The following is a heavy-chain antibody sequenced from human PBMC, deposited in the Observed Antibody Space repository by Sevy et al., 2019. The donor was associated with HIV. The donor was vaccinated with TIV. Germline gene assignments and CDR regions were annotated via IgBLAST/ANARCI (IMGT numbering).Heavy chain of an antibody. V-gene: IGHV3-11*01. Sequence: GESLKISCTASGFTLSDYYMSWIRQAPGKGLQWISYISGSDDSGGDDTIYYADSVKGRFTISRDNAKNSLYLQMSSLRADDTAVYYCARDPPNTIFDGMDVWGQGTTVTVSS. D-gene: IGHD3-3*01. J-gene: IGHJ6*02. CDR2: ISGSDDSGGDDTI. CDR1: GFTLSDYY. CDR3: ARDPPNTIFDGMDV.